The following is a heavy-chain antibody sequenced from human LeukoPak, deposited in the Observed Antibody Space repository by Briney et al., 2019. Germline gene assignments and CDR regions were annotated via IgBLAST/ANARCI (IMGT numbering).Heavy chain of an antibody. Sequence: ASVKVSCKASGYTFTAYYMHWVRQAPGQGLEWMGWISAYNGNTNYTQKLQGRVTMTTDAPTSTAYMELRSLRSDDTAVYYCARGAREQQPGYYYGLDVWGQGTTVTVSS. V-gene: IGHV1-18*04. CDR1: GYTFTAYY. CDR3: ARGAREQQPGYYYGLDV. CDR2: ISAYNGNT. D-gene: IGHD6-13*01. J-gene: IGHJ6*02.